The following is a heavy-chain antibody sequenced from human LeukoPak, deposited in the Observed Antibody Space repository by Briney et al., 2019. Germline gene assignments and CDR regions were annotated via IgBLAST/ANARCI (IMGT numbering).Heavy chain of an antibody. V-gene: IGHV4-59*01. D-gene: IGHD1-1*01. Sequence: RASETLSLTCTVSGGSISSYYWSWIRQPPGKGLEWIGYISYSGGTNFNPSLKSRVTISVDTSKNQFSLKLSSVTAADTAVYYCAREGTAGTNPNWFDPWGQGTLVTVSS. J-gene: IGHJ5*02. CDR2: ISYSGGT. CDR3: AREGTAGTNPNWFDP. CDR1: GGSISSYY.